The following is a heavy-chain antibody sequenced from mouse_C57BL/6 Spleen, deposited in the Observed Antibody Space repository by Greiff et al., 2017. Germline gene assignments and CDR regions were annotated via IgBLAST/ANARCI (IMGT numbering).Heavy chain of an antibody. CDR3: ARHEDGGLGRY. D-gene: IGHD4-1*01. CDR1: GYTFTDYY. CDR2: IYPGSGNT. Sequence: QVQLKESGAELVRPGASVKLSCKASGYTFTDYYINWVKQRPGQGLEWIARIYPGSGNTYYNEKFKGKATLTAEKSSSTAYMQLSSLTSEDSAVYFCARHEDGGLGRYWGQGTTLTVSS. V-gene: IGHV1-76*01. J-gene: IGHJ2*01.